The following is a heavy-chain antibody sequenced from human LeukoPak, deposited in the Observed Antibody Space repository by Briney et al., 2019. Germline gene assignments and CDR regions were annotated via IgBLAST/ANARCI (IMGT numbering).Heavy chain of an antibody. CDR1: GGTFSSYA. J-gene: IGHJ6*02. CDR3: AETLDIYYYDSSGYGDYYYGMDV. CDR2: IIPIFGTA. Sequence: SVKVSCKASGGTFSSYAISWVRQAPGQGLEWMGGIIPIFGTANYARKFQGRVTITADESTSTAYMELSSLRSEDTAVYYCAETLDIYYYDSSGYGDYYYGMDVWGQGTTVTVSS. V-gene: IGHV1-69*13. D-gene: IGHD3-22*01.